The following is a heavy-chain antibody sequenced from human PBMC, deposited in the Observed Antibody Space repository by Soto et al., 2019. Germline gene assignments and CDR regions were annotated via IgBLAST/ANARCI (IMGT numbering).Heavy chain of an antibody. CDR3: ARQFDFDSGGSYYAY. V-gene: IGHV1-69*13. CDR1: GGTFSRNT. Sequence: SVKVSCKASGGTFSRNTISWVRQAPGQGLEWMGGITPIFGTANYAQKFQGRVTITADDSTSTAYMELRRLRSEDTAVYYCARQFDFDSGGSYYAYWGQGTLVTVSS. J-gene: IGHJ4*02. CDR2: ITPIFGTA. D-gene: IGHD3-22*01.